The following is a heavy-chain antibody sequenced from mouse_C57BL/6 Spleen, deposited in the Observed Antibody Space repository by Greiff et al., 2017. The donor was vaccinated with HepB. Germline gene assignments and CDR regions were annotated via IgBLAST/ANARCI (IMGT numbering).Heavy chain of an antibody. J-gene: IGHJ1*03. V-gene: IGHV1-64*01. D-gene: IGHD1-1*01. Sequence: VQLQQPGAELVKPGASVKLSCKASGYTFTSYWMHWVKQRPGQGLEWIGMIHPNSGSTNYNEKFKSKATLTVDKSSSTAYMQLSSLTSEDSAVYYCARSPYYYGSSYDWYFDVWGTGTTVTVSS. CDR2: IHPNSGST. CDR1: GYTFTSYW. CDR3: ARSPYYYGSSYDWYFDV.